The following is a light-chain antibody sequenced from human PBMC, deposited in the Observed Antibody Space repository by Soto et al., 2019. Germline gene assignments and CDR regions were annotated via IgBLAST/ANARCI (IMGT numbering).Light chain of an antibody. CDR3: QQYDSSPYT. CDR1: QSVSSTY. Sequence: EVVLTQSPGTLSLSPGERATLSCRASQSVSSTYFAWYQQKPGQAPWLLIYAASRRETGIPDTFSGSGSGTDFTLTISRLEPEDFAVYYCQQYDSSPYTFGQGTKLEIK. CDR2: AAS. J-gene: IGKJ2*01. V-gene: IGKV3-20*01.